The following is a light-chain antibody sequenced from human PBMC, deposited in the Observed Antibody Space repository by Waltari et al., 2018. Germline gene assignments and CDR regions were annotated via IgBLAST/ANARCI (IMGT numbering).Light chain of an antibody. CDR3: QQHHNSPYT. V-gene: IGKV1-5*03. J-gene: IGKJ2*01. Sequence: DIQITQSPSTLSASVGDRVSITCRTSQDVKNWVAWYQQKPGQAPHLLIYRASVLETGVPSRLSGSGSGTEFTLTISGLQPDDFATYYCQQHHNSPYTFGQGTKLEI. CDR1: QDVKNW. CDR2: RAS.